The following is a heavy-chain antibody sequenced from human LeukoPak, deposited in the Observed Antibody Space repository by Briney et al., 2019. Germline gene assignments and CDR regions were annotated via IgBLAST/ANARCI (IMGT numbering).Heavy chain of an antibody. CDR2: MNPNSGNT. Sequence: ASVQVSCKASGYAFTAYYMHWVRQATGPGLEWMGWMNPNSGNTGYTQRVQGTVTMTRNTSIRTAYIEPSSERAEYSGVYYCAIVEKSLGYYYYGMDVWGQGTTVTVSS. J-gene: IGHJ6*02. CDR1: GYAFTAYY. D-gene: IGHD7-27*01. V-gene: IGHV1-8*02. CDR3: AIVEKSLGYYYYGMDV.